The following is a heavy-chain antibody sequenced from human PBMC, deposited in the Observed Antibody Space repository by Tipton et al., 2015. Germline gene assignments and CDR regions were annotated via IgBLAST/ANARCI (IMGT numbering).Heavy chain of an antibody. J-gene: IGHJ5*01. D-gene: IGHD2-15*01. CDR3: ARDRGSCSGGSCYHGSDS. Sequence: QLVQSGAEVKKPGASVRVSCKASGYTFTSYDINWVRQATGQGLEWMGWMNPNSGNTGYAQKFQDRVTMTRSTSISTAYMELSSLRSEDTAVYYCARDRGSCSGGSCYHGSDSWGQGTLVTVSS. CDR1: GYTFTSYD. V-gene: IGHV1-8*01. CDR2: MNPNSGNT.